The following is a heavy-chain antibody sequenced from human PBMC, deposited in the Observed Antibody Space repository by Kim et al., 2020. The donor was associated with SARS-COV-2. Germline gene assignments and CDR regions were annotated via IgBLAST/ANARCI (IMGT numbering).Heavy chain of an antibody. CDR1: GFTFSSYS. V-gene: IGHV3-48*02. D-gene: IGHD1-1*01. CDR2: IDSSSSTV. J-gene: IGHJ4*02. Sequence: GGSLRLSCAASGFTFSSYSMNWVRQAPGKGLEWISYIDSSSSTVYYAGSVKGRFTISRDNAKNSMYLQMNSLRDDDTALYYCARPIQLGGYWGQGTLVTV. CDR3: ARPIQLGGY.